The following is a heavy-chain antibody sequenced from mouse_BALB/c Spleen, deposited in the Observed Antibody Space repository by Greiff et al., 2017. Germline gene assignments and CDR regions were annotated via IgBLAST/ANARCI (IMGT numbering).Heavy chain of an antibody. CDR1: GYTFSSYW. D-gene: IGHD2-10*02. CDR3: ASLYGNYGGFSC. J-gene: IGHJ2*01. Sequence: QVQLKESGAELMKPGASVKISCKATGYTFSSYWIEWVKQRPGHGLEWIGEILPGSGSTNYNEKFKGKATFTADTSSNTAYMQLSSLTSEDSAVYYCASLYGNYGGFSCWGKGTTLTVSS. V-gene: IGHV1-9*01. CDR2: ILPGSGST.